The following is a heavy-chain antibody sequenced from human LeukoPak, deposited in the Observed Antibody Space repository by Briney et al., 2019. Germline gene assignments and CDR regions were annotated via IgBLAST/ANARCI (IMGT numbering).Heavy chain of an antibody. Sequence: SETLSLTCTVSGGSISNYYWSWIRQPPGKGLEWIGYIYYSGSTNYNPSLKSRVTISVDTSRNQFSLKLSSVTAVDTAVYYCARHGGRDCSSTSCYAWFAPWGQGTLVTVSS. CDR2: IYYSGST. D-gene: IGHD2-2*01. J-gene: IGHJ5*02. CDR3: ARHGGRDCSSTSCYAWFAP. CDR1: GGSISNYY. V-gene: IGHV4-59*08.